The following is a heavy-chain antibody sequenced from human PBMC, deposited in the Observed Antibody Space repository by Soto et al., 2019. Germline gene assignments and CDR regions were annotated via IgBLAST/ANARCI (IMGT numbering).Heavy chain of an antibody. CDR3: ARHSDWEPLDY. CDR2: IYYSGST. V-gene: IGHV4-39*01. Sequence: QLQLQESGPGLVKPSETLSLTCTVSGGSISSSSYYWGWIRQPPGKGLEWIGSIYYSGSTYYNPSLKSRVTISVDTSKNQFSLKLSSVTAADTAVYYCARHSDWEPLDYWGQGTLVTVSS. CDR1: GGSISSSSYY. D-gene: IGHD1-26*01. J-gene: IGHJ4*02.